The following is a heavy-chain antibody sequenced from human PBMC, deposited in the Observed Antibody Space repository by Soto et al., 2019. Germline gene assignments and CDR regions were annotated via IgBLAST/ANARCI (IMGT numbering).Heavy chain of an antibody. Sequence: ASVKVSCKASGGTFSNHAINWVRQAPGQGLEWMGIINPSGGSTSYAQKFQGRVTMTRDTSTSTVYMELSSLRSEDTAVYYCARDFRAWSGYDYYYYYGMDVWGQGTTVTVSS. D-gene: IGHD3-3*01. CDR1: GGTFSNHA. J-gene: IGHJ6*02. CDR2: INPSGGST. CDR3: ARDFRAWSGYDYYYYYGMDV. V-gene: IGHV1-46*01.